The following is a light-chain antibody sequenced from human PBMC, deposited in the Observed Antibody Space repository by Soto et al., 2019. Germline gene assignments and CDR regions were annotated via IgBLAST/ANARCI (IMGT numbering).Light chain of an antibody. V-gene: IGLV1-51*01. Sequence: QSVLTQPPSVSAAPGQKVTISCSGSSSNIGNNFVSWYQQLPGTAPRRLIYDNNNRPSGIPDRFSGSQSGTSATLAITGLQTWDEADYFCGTWDSSLSVVIFGGGTKLTVL. CDR3: GTWDSSLSVVI. CDR2: DNN. CDR1: SSNIGNNF. J-gene: IGLJ2*01.